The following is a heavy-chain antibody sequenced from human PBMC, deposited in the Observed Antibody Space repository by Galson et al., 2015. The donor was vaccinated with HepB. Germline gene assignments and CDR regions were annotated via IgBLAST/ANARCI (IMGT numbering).Heavy chain of an antibody. D-gene: IGHD4-17*01. Sequence: SLRLSCAASGFTFSNAWMSWVRQAPGKGLEWVAVISYDGSNKYYADSVKGRFTISRDNSKNTLYLQMNSLRAEDTAVYYCAKSMINDYGDYGGDYWGQGTLVTVSS. CDR3: AKSMINDYGDYGGDY. CDR2: ISYDGSNK. CDR1: GFTFSNAW. J-gene: IGHJ4*02. V-gene: IGHV3-30*18.